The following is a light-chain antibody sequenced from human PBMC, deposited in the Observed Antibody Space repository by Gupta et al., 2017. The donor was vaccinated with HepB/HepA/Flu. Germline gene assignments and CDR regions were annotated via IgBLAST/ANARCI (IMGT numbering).Light chain of an antibody. CDR1: QSLLYSNGYHY. CDR2: LGS. CDR3: FQALQTPST. Sequence: DIVLTQSPLSLPVTPGEPASISCRSSQSLLYSNGYHYLDWYLQKPGQSPQILIYLGSNRAPGVPDRFSVSRSGTDFTLTISRVEAEDVGIYYCFQALQTPSTFGHGTRVDIK. V-gene: IGKV2-28*01. J-gene: IGKJ3*01.